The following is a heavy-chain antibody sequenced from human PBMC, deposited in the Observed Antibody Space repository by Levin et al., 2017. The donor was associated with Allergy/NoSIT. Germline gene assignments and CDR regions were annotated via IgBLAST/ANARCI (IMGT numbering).Heavy chain of an antibody. CDR2: IYSSGSA. Sequence: SATLSLPCPVSGGSISSGSYYWSWIRQPAAKGLEWIGRIYSSGSANYNPSLKSRVTISVDTSKNQFSLKLSSVTAADTAVYYCARAEVGSEHWGQGTLVTVSS. V-gene: IGHV4-61*02. J-gene: IGHJ4*02. D-gene: IGHD3-10*01. CDR3: ARAEVGSEH. CDR1: GGSISSGSYY.